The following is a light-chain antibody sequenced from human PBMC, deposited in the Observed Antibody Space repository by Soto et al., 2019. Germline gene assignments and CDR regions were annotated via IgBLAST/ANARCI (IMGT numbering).Light chain of an antibody. V-gene: IGKV1-9*01. CDR3: QQLNRFPLT. CDR1: EAISTD. CDR2: AAS. Sequence: DIQLTQSPSFLSASVGDRVTITCRASEAISTDLAWYQQKPGEAPNLLIYAASALQSGAPSRFSGSGSGAEFTLTISSLQPYDSATYFCQQLNRFPLTFGGGTKVEIK. J-gene: IGKJ4*01.